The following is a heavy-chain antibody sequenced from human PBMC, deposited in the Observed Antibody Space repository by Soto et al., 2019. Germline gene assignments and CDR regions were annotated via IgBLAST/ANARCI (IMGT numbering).Heavy chain of an antibody. J-gene: IGHJ4*02. CDR1: GYTFTSYG. CDR3: ARDLGGWPDY. CDR2: INAGNGNT. D-gene: IGHD2-15*01. V-gene: IGHV1-3*01. Sequence: GPSVKVSCKASGYTFTSYGISWVRQAPGQRLEWMGWINAGNGNTKYSQKFQGRVTITRDTSASTAYMELSSLRSEDTAVYYCARDLGGWPDYWGQGTLVTVSS.